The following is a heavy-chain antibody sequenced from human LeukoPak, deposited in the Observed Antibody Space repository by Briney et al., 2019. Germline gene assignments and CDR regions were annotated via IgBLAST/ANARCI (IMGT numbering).Heavy chain of an antibody. CDR3: ARDSGERREPSFDY. CDR1: GGSMSSYY. D-gene: IGHD1-1*01. CDR2: IYYSGST. V-gene: IGHV4-59*01. Sequence: PSETLSLTCTVSGGSMSSYYWSWIRQPPGKGLEWIGYIYYSGSTNYNPSLKSRVTISGDTSKNQFSLKLSSVTAADTAVYYCARDSGERREPSFDYWGQGTLVTVSS. J-gene: IGHJ4*02.